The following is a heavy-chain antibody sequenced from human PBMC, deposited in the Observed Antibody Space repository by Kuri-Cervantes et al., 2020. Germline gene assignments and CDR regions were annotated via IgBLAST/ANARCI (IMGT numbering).Heavy chain of an antibody. CDR1: GGSISSGGYY. CDR3: ARVGERGWFDP. J-gene: IGHJ5*02. Sequence: SETLSLTCTVSGGSISSGGYYWSWIRQHPGKGLEWIGYIYYSGSTNYNPSLKSRVTISVDTSKNQFSLKVTSVTAADTAVYYCARVGERGWFDPWGQGTLVTVSS. CDR2: IYYSGST. D-gene: IGHD1-1*01. V-gene: IGHV4-61*08.